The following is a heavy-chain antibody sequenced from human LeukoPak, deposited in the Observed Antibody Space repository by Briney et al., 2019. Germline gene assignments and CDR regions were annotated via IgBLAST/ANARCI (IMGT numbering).Heavy chain of an antibody. CDR1: GGTFSSYT. J-gene: IGHJ5*02. D-gene: IGHD2-15*01. Sequence: ASVKVSCKASGGTFSSYTISWVRQAPGQGLEWMGRIIPILGIANYAQKFQGRVTITADKSTSTAYMELSSLRSEDTAVYYCARVLCSGGSCYSFDPWGQGTLVTVSS. CDR3: ARVLCSGGSCYSFDP. CDR2: IIPILGIA. V-gene: IGHV1-69*02.